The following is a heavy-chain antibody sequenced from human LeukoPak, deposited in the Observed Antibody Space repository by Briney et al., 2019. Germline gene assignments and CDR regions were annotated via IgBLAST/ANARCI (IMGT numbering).Heavy chain of an antibody. CDR2: ISGSGGST. CDR1: GFTFSSYA. V-gene: IGHV3-23*01. Sequence: PGGSLRLSCAASGFTFSSYAMSWVRQAPGKGLEWVSAISGSGGSTYFADSAKGRFTISRDNSKNTLYLQMNSLRAEDTAVYYCAKGGSSSSGLGFCDYWGQGTLVTVSS. D-gene: IGHD6-6*01. CDR3: AKGGSSSSGLGFCDY. J-gene: IGHJ4*02.